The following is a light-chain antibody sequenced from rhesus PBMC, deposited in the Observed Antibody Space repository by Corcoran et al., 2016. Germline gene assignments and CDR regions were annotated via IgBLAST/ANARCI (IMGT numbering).Light chain of an antibody. CDR3: QHHDSYPYS. CDR2: AAS. J-gene: IGKJ2*01. Sequence: DIQMTQSPSSLSASVGDRVTITCQASQAINSWLAWSQQKPGKAPKLLIYAASNLQSGVPSRFSGSGSGTSFTLTISILQPEAFATYFSQHHDSYPYSFGQVTKVEIK. V-gene: IGKV1-33*02. CDR1: QAINSW.